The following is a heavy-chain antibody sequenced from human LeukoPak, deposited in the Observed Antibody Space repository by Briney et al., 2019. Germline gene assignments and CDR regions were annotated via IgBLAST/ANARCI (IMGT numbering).Heavy chain of an antibody. CDR2: ISSSGRTI. CDR3: AREGSYYYYMDV. Sequence: GGSLRLSCAASGFTFSSYEMNWVRQAPGKGLEWVSYISSSGRTIYYADSVKGRFTISRDNPKNSLYLQMNSLRAEDTAVYYCAREGSYYYYMDVWGKGTTVTISS. CDR1: GFTFSSYE. V-gene: IGHV3-48*03. J-gene: IGHJ6*03.